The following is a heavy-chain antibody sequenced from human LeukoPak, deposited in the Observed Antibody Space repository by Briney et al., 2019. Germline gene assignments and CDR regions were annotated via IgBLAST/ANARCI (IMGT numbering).Heavy chain of an antibody. Sequence: SETLSLTCTVSGGSISSGGYYWSWIRQHPGKGLEWIGYIYYSGSTYYNPSLKSQVTISVDTSKNQFSLKLSSVTAADTAVYYCARVADYGGNLDYWGQGTLVTVSS. V-gene: IGHV4-31*01. CDR3: ARVADYGGNLDY. CDR1: GGSISSGGYY. J-gene: IGHJ4*02. D-gene: IGHD4-23*01. CDR2: IYYSGST.